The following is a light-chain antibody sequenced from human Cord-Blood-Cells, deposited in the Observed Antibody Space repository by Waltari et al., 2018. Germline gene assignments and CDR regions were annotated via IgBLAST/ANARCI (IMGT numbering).Light chain of an antibody. CDR1: NIGSKS. V-gene: IGLV3-21*04. Sequence: SYVLTQPPSVSVAPGKTARITCGGTNIGSKSVHWYQQKPGQAPVLVIYYDSDRPPGIPERFSGSNSGNTATLTISRVEAGDEADYYCQVWDSSSDHYVFGTGTKVTVL. J-gene: IGLJ1*01. CDR3: QVWDSSSDHYV. CDR2: YDS.